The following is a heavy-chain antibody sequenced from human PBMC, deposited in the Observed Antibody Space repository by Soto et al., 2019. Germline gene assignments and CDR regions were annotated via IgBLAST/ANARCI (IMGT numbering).Heavy chain of an antibody. J-gene: IGHJ6*02. CDR1: GFTFSDYA. CDR3: SRDYILVIPGGYYNYGMGG. CDR2: VAYDGRSK. Sequence: QVQLVESGGGVVQPGRSLRLTCAASGFTFSDYAMHWVRQAPGKGLVWVAVVAYDGRSKYYADSVTCRFTISRDNSRNTVYMQMTILRDEDTGMYYFSRDYILVIPGGYYNYGMGGGGHGATVTV. V-gene: IGHV3-30*04. D-gene: IGHD2-2*01.